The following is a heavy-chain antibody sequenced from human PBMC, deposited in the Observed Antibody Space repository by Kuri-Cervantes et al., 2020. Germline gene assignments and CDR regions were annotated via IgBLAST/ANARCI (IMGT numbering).Heavy chain of an antibody. V-gene: IGHV4-34*01. D-gene: IGHD1-26*01. CDR1: GGSFSGYY. Sequence: SETLSLTCAAYGGSFSGYYWSWIRQPPGKGLEWIGETNHSGSTNYNPSLKSRVTISVDTSKNQFSLKLNSVTAADTAVYYCARRPNSGSFLGTFDIWGQGTMVTVSS. J-gene: IGHJ3*02. CDR2: TNHSGST. CDR3: ARRPNSGSFLGTFDI.